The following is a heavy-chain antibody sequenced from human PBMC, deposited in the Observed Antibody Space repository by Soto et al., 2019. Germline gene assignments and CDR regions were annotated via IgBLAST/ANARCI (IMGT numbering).Heavy chain of an antibody. CDR2: ISYDGSNK. V-gene: IGHV3-30*18. Sequence: QVQLVESGGGVVQPGRSLRLSCAASGFTFSSYGMHWVRQAPGKGLEWVAVISYDGSNKYYADSVKGRFTISRDNSKNTLYLQMNSLRAEDTAVYYCAKDKGPQGIWFGELYHYGMDVWGQGTTVTVSS. CDR1: GFTFSSYG. J-gene: IGHJ6*01. CDR3: AKDKGPQGIWFGELYHYGMDV. D-gene: IGHD3-10*01.